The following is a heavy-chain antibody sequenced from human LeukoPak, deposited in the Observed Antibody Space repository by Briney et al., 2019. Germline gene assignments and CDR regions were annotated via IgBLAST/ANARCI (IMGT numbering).Heavy chain of an antibody. CDR3: ARDDYYSS. CDR2: IRFDGSST. CDR1: GFPFSKYW. J-gene: IGHJ5*02. Sequence: GGSLRLSCVGSGFPFSKYWMHWVRQAPGKGLIWVSRIRFDGSSTMYADSVKGRFTISRDNAKNTLYLHMNSLRAEDTAVYYCARDDYYSSWGQGTLVTVSS. V-gene: IGHV3-74*03. D-gene: IGHD3-10*01.